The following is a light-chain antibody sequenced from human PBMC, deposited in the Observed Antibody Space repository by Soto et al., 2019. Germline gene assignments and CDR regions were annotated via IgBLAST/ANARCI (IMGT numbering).Light chain of an antibody. V-gene: IGKV1-5*03. Sequence: DMQMTQSPSTLSASVGDRVTITCRATQSLMTSLAWYQQKSGKAPKLLIYKASSLEGGVPSRFSGSGSGTEFTLTISSLQPDDFATYYCQQYNSYPITFGQGTRLEIK. CDR1: QSLMTS. J-gene: IGKJ5*01. CDR2: KAS. CDR3: QQYNSYPIT.